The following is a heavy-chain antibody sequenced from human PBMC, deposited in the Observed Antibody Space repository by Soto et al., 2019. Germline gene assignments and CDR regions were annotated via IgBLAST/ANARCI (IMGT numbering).Heavy chain of an antibody. CDR1: GFTFSSYG. D-gene: IGHD3-3*01. J-gene: IGHJ6*02. Sequence: QVQLVESGGGVVQPGRSLRLSCAASGFTFSSYGMHWVRQAPGKGLEWVAVISYDGSNKYYADSVKGRFTISRDNSKNTLYLQMNSLRAEDTAVYYCAKDSPRFLDPNYYYYCMYVWGQGTTVTVSS. CDR3: AKDSPRFLDPNYYYYCMYV. V-gene: IGHV3-30*18. CDR2: ISYDGSNK.